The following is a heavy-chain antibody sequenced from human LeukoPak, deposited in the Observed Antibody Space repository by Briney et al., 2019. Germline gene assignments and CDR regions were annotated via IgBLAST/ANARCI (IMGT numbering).Heavy chain of an antibody. J-gene: IGHJ4*02. CDR2: INPKIGGT. Sequence: GASVKVSCKASGHTFAGYYMHWVRQAPGQGLEWMGWINPKIGGTNYAQKFQGRVTMTRDTSISTAYMELSRLRSDDTAVYYCAREIGSGSFLDNWGQGTLVTVSS. CDR3: AREIGSGSFLDN. D-gene: IGHD3-10*01. CDR1: GHTFAGYY. V-gene: IGHV1-2*02.